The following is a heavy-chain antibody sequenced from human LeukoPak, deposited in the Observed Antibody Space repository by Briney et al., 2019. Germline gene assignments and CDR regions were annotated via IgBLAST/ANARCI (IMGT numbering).Heavy chain of an antibody. CDR3: AKPISGGLAVTADWFDP. CDR1: GFAFSFSA. D-gene: IGHD6-19*01. CDR2: INANSVAS. Sequence: GGSLRLSCAASGFAFSFSAMSGLRQPPGKGLEWVSTINANSVASSYAASVRGRFTISRDNSKSTLYLHLNTLRVEDTAVYYCAKPISGGLAVTADWFDPWGQGTLVVVSS. V-gene: IGHV3-23*01. J-gene: IGHJ5*01.